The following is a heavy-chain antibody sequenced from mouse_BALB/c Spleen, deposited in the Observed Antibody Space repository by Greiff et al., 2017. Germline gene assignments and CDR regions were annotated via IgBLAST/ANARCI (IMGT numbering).Heavy chain of an antibody. D-gene: IGHD4-1*01. CDR3: ARLGRGNWYFDV. Sequence: VQLQQSGAELVKPGASVKLSCTASGFNIKDSYMHWVKQRPEQGLEWIGRIDPANGNTKYDPKFQGKATITADTSTNTAYLQLSSLTSEDTAVYYCARLGRGNWYFDVWGAGTTVTVSS. CDR2: IDPANGNT. V-gene: IGHV14-3*02. J-gene: IGHJ1*01. CDR1: GFNIKDSY.